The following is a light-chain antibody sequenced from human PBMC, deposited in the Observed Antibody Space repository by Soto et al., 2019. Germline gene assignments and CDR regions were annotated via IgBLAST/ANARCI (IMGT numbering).Light chain of an antibody. CDR3: QQYNNWPRT. CDR1: QSVSSN. J-gene: IGKJ1*01. V-gene: IGKV3-15*01. Sequence: EIVMTQSPATLSVYPGERATLSCRASQSVSSNLAWYQQKPGQAPSLLIYGASTRATGIPARFSGSGSGTDFTLTISSLQSEDFAVYYCQQYNNWPRTFGQGTKWIS. CDR2: GAS.